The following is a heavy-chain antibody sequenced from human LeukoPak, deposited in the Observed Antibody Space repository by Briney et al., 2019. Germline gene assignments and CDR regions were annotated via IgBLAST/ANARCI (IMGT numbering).Heavy chain of an antibody. J-gene: IGHJ4*02. CDR3: ARDVFPFGTPFDY. Sequence: SGGFLRLSCAASGFTFANYWMTWVRQAPGKGLEWVANIKQDGTEKFYVDSVKGRFTISRDNVKNSLYLQMNSLRVEDTAIYYCARDVFPFGTPFDYWGQGALVTVSS. CDR2: IKQDGTEK. V-gene: IGHV3-7*01. D-gene: IGHD3-10*01. CDR1: GFTFANYW.